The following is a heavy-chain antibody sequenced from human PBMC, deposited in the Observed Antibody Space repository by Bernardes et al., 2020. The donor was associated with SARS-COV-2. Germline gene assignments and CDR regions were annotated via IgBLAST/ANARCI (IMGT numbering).Heavy chain of an antibody. V-gene: IGHV2-5*02. J-gene: IGHJ5*02. D-gene: IGHD3-16*01. CDR2: IYWDDDK. CDR1: GFSLNTSGLG. CDR3: AHWFGMITRAWFDP. Sequence: SGTTLVKPTQTLTLTCTFSGFSLNTSGLGVGWIRQPPGKALEWLALIYWDDDKRYSPSLKNRLTITKDTSKNQVVLTMTNMDPVDTATYYCAHWFGMITRAWFDPWGQGTLVTVSS.